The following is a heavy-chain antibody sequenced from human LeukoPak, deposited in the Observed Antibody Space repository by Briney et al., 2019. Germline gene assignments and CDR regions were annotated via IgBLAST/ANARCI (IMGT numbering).Heavy chain of an antibody. D-gene: IGHD6-13*01. CDR3: AIRKQQVVPPRAYPYYYGMDG. Sequence: GGSLRLSCAASGFTFSTYAMSWVRQAPGKGLEWVSDISGSGGSTYYADSVKGRFTISRDKSKNTLYLLMISLRAEDTAVYYCAIRKQQVVPPRAYPYYYGMDGWGQGTTVTVSS. CDR1: GFTFSTYA. V-gene: IGHV3-23*01. J-gene: IGHJ6*02. CDR2: ISGSGGST.